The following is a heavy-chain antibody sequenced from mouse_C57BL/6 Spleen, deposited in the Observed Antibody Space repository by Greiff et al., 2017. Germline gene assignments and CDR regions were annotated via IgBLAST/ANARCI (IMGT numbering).Heavy chain of an antibody. CDR1: GYTFTDYN. Sequence: EVQLQQSGPELVKPGASVKMSCKASGYTFTDYNMHWVKQSHGKSLEWIGYINPNNGGTSYNQKFKGKAPLTVNKSSSTAYMELRSLTSEDSAVYYWARGNYGWDYAMDYWGQGTSVTVSS. CDR3: ARGNYGWDYAMDY. V-gene: IGHV1-22*01. J-gene: IGHJ4*01. D-gene: IGHD1-2*01. CDR2: INPNNGGT.